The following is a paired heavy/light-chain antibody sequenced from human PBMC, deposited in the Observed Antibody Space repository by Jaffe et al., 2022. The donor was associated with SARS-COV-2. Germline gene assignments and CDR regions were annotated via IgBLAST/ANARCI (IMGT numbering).Light chain of an antibody. V-gene: IGKV1-39*01. CDR1: QTINTH. Sequence: DIQMTQSPSSLSAFVGGRVTITCRASQTINTHLNWYQHKPGKAPKLLIYSAFSLPSGVPSRFSGSGSGTDFTLTISNLQPEDFAIYYCQQTYSISPTTFGQGTRLEI. CDR3: QQTYSISPTT. CDR2: SAF. J-gene: IGKJ5*01.
Heavy chain of an antibody. D-gene: IGHD3-10*01. CDR1: GFTFRNAW. J-gene: IGHJ6*02. V-gene: IGHV3-15*01. CDR2: IKNEADGGTT. CDR3: SGTYGARHYYYYAMDV. Sequence: EVQLVESGGGLVKPGDSLILSCAASGFTFRNAWMSWVRQAPGKGLEWVGRIKNEADGGTTDYAAPVEGRFIISRDDSKDTLFLQINSLKTEDTAVYYCSGTYGARHYYYYAMDVWGQGTTVTVSS.